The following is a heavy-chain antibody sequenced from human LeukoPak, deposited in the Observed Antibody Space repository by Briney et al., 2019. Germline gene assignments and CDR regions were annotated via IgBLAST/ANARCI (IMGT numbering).Heavy chain of an antibody. J-gene: IGHJ4*02. CDR1: GFTFSSYA. V-gene: IGHV3-23*01. CDR2: FCSGRTGT. D-gene: IGHD5-18*01. CDR3: AKDLIRDTTRGAVDH. Sequence: PGGSLRLSCAPSGFTFSSYAMTWVRQAPGKGLEWVSAFCSGRTGTYYADSVKGRFTVSRDNSKKTLYLQMNSLRADDTALYYCAKDLIRDTTRGAVDHWGQGTLVTVSS.